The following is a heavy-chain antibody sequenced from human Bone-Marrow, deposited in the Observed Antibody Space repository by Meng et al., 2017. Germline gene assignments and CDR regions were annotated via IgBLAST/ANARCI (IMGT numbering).Heavy chain of an antibody. CDR3: TSNRAMDV. CDR1: GLSFSNCW. J-gene: IGHJ6*02. V-gene: IGHV3-7*01. Sequence: GGSLRLSCAAAGLSFSNCWMSWVRQAPGKGLEWVAYINQDGSETNYVESVKGRFSISRDNAKNSLYLQMNSLRAEDTAVYYCTSNRAMDVWGQGTTVTVSS. CDR2: INQDGSET. D-gene: IGHD1-14*01.